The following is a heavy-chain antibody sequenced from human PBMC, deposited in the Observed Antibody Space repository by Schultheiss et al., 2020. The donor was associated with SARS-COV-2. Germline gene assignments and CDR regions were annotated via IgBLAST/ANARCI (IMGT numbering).Heavy chain of an antibody. V-gene: IGHV3-11*06. CDR3: ARDRGSFTYHFED. CDR1: GFTFGDYY. Sequence: GGSLRLSCAASGFTFGDYYMTWIRQVPGKGLEWVAYISPTTSHTDYADSVRGRFTISRDNAKNSLYLHMNSLRAEDAALYYCARDRGSFTYHFEDWGQGTLVTV. J-gene: IGHJ4*02. D-gene: IGHD3-16*01. CDR2: ISPTTSHT.